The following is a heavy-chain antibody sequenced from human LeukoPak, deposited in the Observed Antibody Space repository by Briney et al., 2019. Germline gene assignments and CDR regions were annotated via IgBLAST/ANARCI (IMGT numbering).Heavy chain of an antibody. V-gene: IGHV1-2*02. CDR3: ARGSGLYNWAPGGDY. D-gene: IGHD1-20*01. J-gene: IGHJ4*02. CDR2: INPNSGDT. CDR1: GYTFTDYY. Sequence: ASVKVSCKASGYTFTDYYMHWVRQAPGQGLEWMGWINPNSGDTHYAQKFQGRVTMTRDTSISTAYMELSRLRSDETAVYYCARGSGLYNWAPGGDYWGQGTLVAVSS.